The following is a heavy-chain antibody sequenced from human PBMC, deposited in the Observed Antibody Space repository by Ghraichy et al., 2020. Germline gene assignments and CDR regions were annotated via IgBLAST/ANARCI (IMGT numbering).Heavy chain of an antibody. D-gene: IGHD2-15*01. V-gene: IGHV1-69*13. CDR2: IIPIFGTA. CDR3: ASGRAGQVVAATWWSWFDP. Sequence: SVKVSCKASGGTFSSYAISWVRQAPGQGLEWMGGIIPIFGTANYAQKFQGRVTITADESTSTAYMELSSLRSEDTAVYYCASGRAGQVVAATWWSWFDPWGQGTLVTVSS. CDR1: GGTFSSYA. J-gene: IGHJ5*02.